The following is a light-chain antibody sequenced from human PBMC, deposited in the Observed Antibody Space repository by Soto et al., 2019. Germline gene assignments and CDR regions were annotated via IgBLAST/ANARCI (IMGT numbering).Light chain of an antibody. J-gene: IGLJ1*01. CDR3: AAWDDSLKGV. CDR2: SNN. V-gene: IGLV1-44*01. Sequence: QSVLTQPPSASGTPGQRVTISCSGSSSNIGSNTVNWYQQLPGTAPKLLIYSNNQRPSGVPDRFSGPKSGTSASLAISGLQSEDEADYYCAAWDDSLKGVFGTGTKVTVL. CDR1: SSNIGSNT.